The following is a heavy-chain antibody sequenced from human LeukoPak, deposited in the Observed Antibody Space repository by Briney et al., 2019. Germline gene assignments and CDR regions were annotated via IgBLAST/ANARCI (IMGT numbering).Heavy chain of an antibody. V-gene: IGHV3-9*01. J-gene: IGHJ4*02. CDR1: GFTFDDYA. CDR3: ASSWYGWRTDY. D-gene: IGHD6-13*01. CDR2: ISWNSGDL. Sequence: QAGGSLRLSCAASGFTFDDYAMHWVRQAPGKGLEWVSGISWNSGDLGYADSVKGRFTISRDNAKNSLYLQMNSLRAEDTAVYYCASSWYGWRTDYWGQGTLVTVSS.